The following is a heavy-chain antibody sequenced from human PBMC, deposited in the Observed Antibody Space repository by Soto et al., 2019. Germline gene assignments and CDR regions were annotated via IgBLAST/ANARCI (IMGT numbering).Heavy chain of an antibody. D-gene: IGHD3-10*01. CDR2: IYYSGST. J-gene: IGHJ3*02. CDR1: GGSISSSSYY. Sequence: SETLSLTCPVSGGSISSSSYYWGWIRQPPGKGLEWIGSIYYSGSTYYNPSLKSRATISVDTSKNQFSLKLTSVTAADTAVYYCARHANRNYYDAFDIWDQGTMVTVSS. CDR3: ARHANRNYYDAFDI. V-gene: IGHV4-39*01.